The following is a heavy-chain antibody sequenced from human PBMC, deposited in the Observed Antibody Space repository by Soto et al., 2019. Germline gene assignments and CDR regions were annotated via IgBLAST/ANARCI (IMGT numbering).Heavy chain of an antibody. D-gene: IGHD1-26*01. CDR3: GSGADAADEDYFHH. CDR2: INQGGSQK. CDR1: GFRFSSSW. V-gene: IGHV3-7*03. J-gene: IGHJ1*01. Sequence: EVQLVESGGGLVQPGGSLRLSCAGSGFRFSSSWMSWIRQAPGKGLAWVAHINQGGSQKYYVDSAKGRFTISRDNAKTSLYLQMDNLRAEDTATYYCGSGADAADEDYFHHWGQGTLVTVSS.